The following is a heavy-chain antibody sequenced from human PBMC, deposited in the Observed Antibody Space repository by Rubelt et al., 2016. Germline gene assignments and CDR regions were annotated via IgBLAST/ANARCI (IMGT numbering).Heavy chain of an antibody. CDR3: ARRRGYGDYLDY. D-gene: IGHD4-17*01. V-gene: IGHV2-5*02. CDR1: GFSLTTSGLG. Sequence: QITLKESGPTLVKPTQTLTLTCTFSGFSLTTSGLGVGWIRQPPGKALEWVALIYWDDDIRYSPSLQNRLPITKDTPENQVVLPMTDMDPVDTGTYYCARRRGYGDYLDYWGQGTLVTVSS. J-gene: IGHJ4*02. CDR2: IYWDDDI.